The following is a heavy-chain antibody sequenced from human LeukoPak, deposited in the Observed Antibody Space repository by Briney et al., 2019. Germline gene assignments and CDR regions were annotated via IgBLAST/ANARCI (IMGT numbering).Heavy chain of an antibody. V-gene: IGHV1-69*04. D-gene: IGHD3-22*01. CDR1: GYTFTNYG. J-gene: IGHJ4*02. Sequence: ASVKVSCKASGYTFTNYGISWVRRAPGQGLEWMGRIIPILGIANYAQKFQGRVTITADKSTSTAYMELSSLRSEDTAVYYCARDGAIGDSSGYYYPYWGQGTLVTVSS. CDR2: IIPILGIA. CDR3: ARDGAIGDSSGYYYPY.